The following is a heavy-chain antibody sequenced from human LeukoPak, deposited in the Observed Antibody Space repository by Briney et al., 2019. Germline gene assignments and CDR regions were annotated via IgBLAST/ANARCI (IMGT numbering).Heavy chain of an antibody. D-gene: IGHD2-2*01. J-gene: IGHJ4*02. V-gene: IGHV3-23*01. CDR3: ANPSSTSCYVNLVPGGSCYLFDY. CDR1: GFTFSSYA. CDR2: ISGSCCRT. Sequence: GGSLRLSCAASGFTFSSYAMSWVRQAPGKGLESVLAISGSCCRTFYADSVKGRVTIARDNSKNTRYLQMNSLRAEDTAVYYCANPSSTSCYVNLVPGGSCYLFDYWGQGTLVTVSS.